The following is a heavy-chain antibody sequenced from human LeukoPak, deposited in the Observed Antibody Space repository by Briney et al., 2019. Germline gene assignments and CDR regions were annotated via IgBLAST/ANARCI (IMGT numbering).Heavy chain of an antibody. D-gene: IGHD2-15*01. V-gene: IGHV4-59*12. CDR1: GGSISSYY. CDR2: IYYSGST. J-gene: IGHJ6*02. CDR3: ARGYCSGGSCYSDGMDV. Sequence: SETLSLTCTVSGGSISSYYWSWIRQPPGKGLEWIGYIYYSGSTNYNPSLKSRVTISVDKSKNQFSLKLSSVTAADTAVYYCARGYCSGGSCYSDGMDVWGQGTTVTVSS.